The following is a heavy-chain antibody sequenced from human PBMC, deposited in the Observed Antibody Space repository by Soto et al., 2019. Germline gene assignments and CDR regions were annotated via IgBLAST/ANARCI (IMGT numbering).Heavy chain of an antibody. D-gene: IGHD4-4*01. V-gene: IGHV4-31*03. CDR3: ARSYSNSPVDY. Sequence: QVQLQESGSVLVKPSQTLSLTCTVSGGSISSSGYYWSWIRQHPGKGLEWIGYIYYSGSTFYNPSLKSRVTMSVDTSKNQFSLKLTSVTAADTAVYYCARSYSNSPVDYWGQGTLVTVSS. J-gene: IGHJ4*02. CDR1: GGSISSSGYY. CDR2: IYYSGST.